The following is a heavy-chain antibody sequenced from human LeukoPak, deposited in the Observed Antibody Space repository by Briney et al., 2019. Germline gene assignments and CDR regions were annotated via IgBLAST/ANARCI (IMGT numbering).Heavy chain of an antibody. CDR2: LSFDGTDK. J-gene: IGHJ4*02. D-gene: IGHD6-19*01. V-gene: IGHV3-30-3*01. CDR1: GFTFSSYA. CDR3: AKDLSGAADYYFEY. Sequence: GGSLRLSCAASGFTFSSYAMSWVRQAPGKGLEWVAVLSFDGTDKHYVDSVKGRFTISRDNSKNTLYLQMNSLRGDDTAVYYCAKDLSGAADYYFEYWGQGTLVTVSS.